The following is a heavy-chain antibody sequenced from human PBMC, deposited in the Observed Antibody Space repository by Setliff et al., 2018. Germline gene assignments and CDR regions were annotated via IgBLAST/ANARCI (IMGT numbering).Heavy chain of an antibody. J-gene: IGHJ4*02. V-gene: IGHV4-59*01. CDR1: GGSISSYY. CDR3: ARGGTFRYFDF. CDR2: FYSSGAT. D-gene: IGHD5-12*01. Sequence: PSETLSLTCTVSGGSISSYYWSWIRQPPGKGLEWIGHFYSSGATDYNLSLKSRLTISVDTSKNQFSLKLRSVTAADTAVYYCARGGTFRYFDFWGQGAPVTVSS.